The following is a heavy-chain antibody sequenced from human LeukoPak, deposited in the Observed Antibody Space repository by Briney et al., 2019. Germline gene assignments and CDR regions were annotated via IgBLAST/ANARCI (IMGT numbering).Heavy chain of an antibody. Sequence: GGSLRLSCAASGFTFSSYWMHWVRQAPGKGLVWVSRIKSGGTSTDYADSVKGRFTISRDNAKNTLYLQMNSLRAEDTAVYYCVASDDYDDNYFDHWGQGTLVTVSS. CDR3: VASDDYDDNYFDH. V-gene: IGHV3-74*01. CDR1: GFTFSSYW. CDR2: IKSGGTST. D-gene: IGHD4-17*01. J-gene: IGHJ4*02.